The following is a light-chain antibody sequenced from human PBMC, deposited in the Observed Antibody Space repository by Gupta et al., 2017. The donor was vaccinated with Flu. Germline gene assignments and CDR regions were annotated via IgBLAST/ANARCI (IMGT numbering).Light chain of an antibody. V-gene: IGLV2-8*01. Sequence: SALAQPPSSTGTAEQSVTITCTGTSSDVGAYNYVSWYRQYPGRAPKLMLYGVNKRTAGAPGRLSGSKAGNTAALTVSGRKEEEEADYYCSADAGNNIMVFGGGTKLTVL. CDR1: SSDVGAYNY. J-gene: IGLJ3*02. CDR3: SADAGNNIMV. CDR2: GVN.